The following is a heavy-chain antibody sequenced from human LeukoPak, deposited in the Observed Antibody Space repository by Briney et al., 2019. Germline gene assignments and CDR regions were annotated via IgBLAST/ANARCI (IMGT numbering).Heavy chain of an antibody. J-gene: IGHJ3*02. Sequence: ASVKVSCKASGGTFSSYAISWVRQAPGQGLEWMGRIIPILGIANYAQKFQGRVTITADKSTSTAYMELSSLRSEDTAVYYCATSITMIVPWAFDIWGQGTMVTVSP. CDR2: IIPILGIA. CDR3: ATSITMIVPWAFDI. CDR1: GGTFSSYA. V-gene: IGHV1-69*04. D-gene: IGHD3-22*01.